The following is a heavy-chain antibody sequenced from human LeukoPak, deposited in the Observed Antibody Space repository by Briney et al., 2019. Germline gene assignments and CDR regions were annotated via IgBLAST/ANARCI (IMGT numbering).Heavy chain of an antibody. Sequence: GASVKVSCKASGYTFTGYYMHWVRQAPGQGLEWTGWINPNSGGTNYAQKFQGRVTMTRDTSISTAYMELSRLRSDDTAVYYCARLRGYDSSGFDPWDQGTLVTVSS. D-gene: IGHD3-22*01. CDR2: INPNSGGT. V-gene: IGHV1-2*02. CDR1: GYTFTGYY. J-gene: IGHJ5*02. CDR3: ARLRGYDSSGFDP.